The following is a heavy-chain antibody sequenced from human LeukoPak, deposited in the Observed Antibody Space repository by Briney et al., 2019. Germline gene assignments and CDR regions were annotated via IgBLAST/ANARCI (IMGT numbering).Heavy chain of an antibody. CDR1: GYTFTGYY. CDR3: ARGGVVGATDWFDP. CDR2: INPNNGGT. D-gene: IGHD1-26*01. J-gene: IGHJ5*02. V-gene: IGHV1-2*06. Sequence: ASVKVSCKASGYTFTGYYMHWVRQAPGQGLEWMGRINPNNGGTKYAQKFQGRVTMTRDTSISTAYMELSRLRSDDTAVYYCARGGVVGATDWFDPWGQGTLVTVSS.